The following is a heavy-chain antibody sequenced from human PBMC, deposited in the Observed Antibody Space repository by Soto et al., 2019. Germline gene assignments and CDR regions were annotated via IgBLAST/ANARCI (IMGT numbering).Heavy chain of an antibody. D-gene: IGHD6-6*01. V-gene: IGHV1-18*01. CDR3: ARGSKYSSSSESVY. Sequence: ASVKVSCKASGYTFTSYGISWVRQAPGQGLEWMGWISAYNGNTNYAQKLQGRVTMTTATSTSTAYMELRSLGSDDTAVYYCARGSKYSSSSESVYWGQGTLVTVSS. CDR2: ISAYNGNT. J-gene: IGHJ4*02. CDR1: GYTFTSYG.